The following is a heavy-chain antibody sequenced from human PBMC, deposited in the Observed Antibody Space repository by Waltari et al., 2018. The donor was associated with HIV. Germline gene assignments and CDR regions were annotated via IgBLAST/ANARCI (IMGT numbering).Heavy chain of an antibody. Sequence: EVKLLESGGGLVQPGGSLRLSCEASGFSFSSYAMSWVRQAPGKGLEWVSGIRGSGDSRNYADSVKGRFSISRDNSKNTLSLQMNSLRAEDTAVYYCARLMGTSFGMVIYYSYGMDVWGQGTTVTVSS. CDR3: ARLMGTSFGMVIYYSYGMDV. CDR2: IRGSGDSR. J-gene: IGHJ6*02. CDR1: GFSFSSYA. D-gene: IGHD3-3*01. V-gene: IGHV3-23*01.